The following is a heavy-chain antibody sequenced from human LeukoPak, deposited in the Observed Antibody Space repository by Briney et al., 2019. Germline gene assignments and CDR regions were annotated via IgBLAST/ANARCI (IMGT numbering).Heavy chain of an antibody. D-gene: IGHD3-10*01. Sequence: GGSLRLSCAASGFSVRSNYMSWVRQAPGKGLEWVAVIYSGGRTNYADSMKGRFTISSDDSKDTLYLQMNSLRAEDTAVYYCARDRPLYGSGNYVWGQGTTVTVSS. V-gene: IGHV3-66*01. CDR1: GFSVRSNY. CDR2: IYSGGRT. CDR3: ARDRPLYGSGNYV. J-gene: IGHJ6*02.